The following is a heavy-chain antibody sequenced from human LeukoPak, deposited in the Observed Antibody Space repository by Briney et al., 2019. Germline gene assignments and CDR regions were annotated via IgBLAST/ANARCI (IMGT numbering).Heavy chain of an antibody. CDR2: INPTGGST. CDR3: ARTAARRFDY. Sequence: ASAKVSCKASGYTFPSYFMHWVRQAPGQGLEWMGIINPTGGSTTYAQKFQGRVTMTRDTSTSTVYMEPSSLRSDDTAVYYCARTAARRFDYWGRGTLVTVSS. D-gene: IGHD6-6*01. V-gene: IGHV1-46*01. J-gene: IGHJ4*02. CDR1: GYTFPSYF.